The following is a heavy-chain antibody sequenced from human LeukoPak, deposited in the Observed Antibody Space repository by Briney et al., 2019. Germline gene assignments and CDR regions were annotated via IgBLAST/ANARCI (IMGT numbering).Heavy chain of an antibody. V-gene: IGHV1-69*01. CDR2: VIPIFGTT. CDR1: GGTFSSYG. D-gene: IGHD3-22*01. J-gene: IGHJ3*02. Sequence: SVKVSCKASGGTFSSYGITWVRRAPGQGLEWMGGVIPIFGTTNYAQKFQGRVTITADESTSTAYMELSSLRSEDTAVYYCARVRRLYYYDSSGLDAFAIWGQGTMVTVSS. CDR3: ARVRRLYYYDSSGLDAFAI.